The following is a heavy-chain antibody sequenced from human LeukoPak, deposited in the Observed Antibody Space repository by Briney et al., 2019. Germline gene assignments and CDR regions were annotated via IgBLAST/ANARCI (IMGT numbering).Heavy chain of an antibody. V-gene: IGHV1-3*01. Sequence: ASVKVSCKASAYTFTIYTIHWVRQAPGQRLEWMGWINAGNGNTRYSQKFQGRVTITRDTSASTAYMELSSLRSEDTAVYYCARDPPITIFGVVHPTFDYWGQGTLVTVSS. CDR2: INAGNGNT. CDR3: ARDPPITIFGVVHPTFDY. D-gene: IGHD3-3*01. J-gene: IGHJ4*02. CDR1: AYTFTIYT.